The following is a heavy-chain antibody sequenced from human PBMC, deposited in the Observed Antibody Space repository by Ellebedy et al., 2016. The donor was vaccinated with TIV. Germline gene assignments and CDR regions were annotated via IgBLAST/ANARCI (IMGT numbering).Heavy chain of an antibody. V-gene: IGHV3-11*06. CDR1: GFTLGDYY. D-gene: IGHD3-10*01. Sequence: PGGSLRLSCAASGFTLGDYYMSWIRQAPGKGLEWVSYISGNSGYTNYADPVRGRITISRDNAKNSVYLQMNSLRAEDTAVYYCARGRRMVLEYWGQGTLVTVSS. CDR3: ARGRRMVLEY. J-gene: IGHJ4*02. CDR2: ISGNSGYT.